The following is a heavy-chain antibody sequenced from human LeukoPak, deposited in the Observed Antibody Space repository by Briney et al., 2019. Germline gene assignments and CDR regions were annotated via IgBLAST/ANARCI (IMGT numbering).Heavy chain of an antibody. CDR3: ARVAKGFDY. V-gene: IGHV3-21*01. CDR1: GFTFGDYG. Sequence: GGSLRLSCVGSGFTFGDYGMSWVRQAPGKGLEWVSSISSSSSYIYYADSVKGRFTISRDNAKNSLYLQMNSLRAEDTAVYYCARVAKGFDYWGQGTLVTVSS. D-gene: IGHD5-12*01. CDR2: ISSSSSYI. J-gene: IGHJ4*02.